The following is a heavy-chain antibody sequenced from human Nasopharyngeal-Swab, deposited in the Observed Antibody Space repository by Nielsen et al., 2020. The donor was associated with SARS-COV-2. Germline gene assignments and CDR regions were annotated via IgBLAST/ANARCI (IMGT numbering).Heavy chain of an antibody. J-gene: IGHJ4*02. CDR2: IYSGGST. D-gene: IGHD5-18*01. V-gene: IGHV3-53*01. CDR3: AKNTTMGAFDY. Sequence: VRQMPGKGLEWVSVIYSGGSTYYADSVKGRFTISRDNSKNTLYLQMNSLRAEDTAVYYCAKNTTMGAFDYRGQGTLVTVSS.